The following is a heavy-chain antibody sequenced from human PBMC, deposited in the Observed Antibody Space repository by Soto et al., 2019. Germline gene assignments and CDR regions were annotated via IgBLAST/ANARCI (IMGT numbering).Heavy chain of an antibody. Sequence: ASGKVSCKASGYTFTSYSMQWVRQAPGQRIEWMGWINAGNGNAKYSQKFQGRVTITSDSSASTAYMELRSLKSEDTAVYFCASLSSTWPYYYDMDVWGQGTTVTVAS. CDR2: INAGNGNA. D-gene: IGHD6-13*01. CDR1: GYTFTSYS. V-gene: IGHV1-3*01. CDR3: ASLSSTWPYYYDMDV. J-gene: IGHJ6*02.